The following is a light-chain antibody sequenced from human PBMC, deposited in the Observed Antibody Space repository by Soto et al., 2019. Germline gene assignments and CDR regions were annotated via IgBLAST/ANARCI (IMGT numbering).Light chain of an antibody. Sequence: DIQITQSPSTLSASVGDRAAITCRASQSISNWLAWYQQRPGKAPQLLISDASRLESGVPSRFSGSGSGTEFTLTISSLQPEDFATYYCQQSYSTPPITFGQGTRLEIK. V-gene: IGKV1-5*01. J-gene: IGKJ5*01. CDR2: DAS. CDR1: QSISNW. CDR3: QQSYSTPPIT.